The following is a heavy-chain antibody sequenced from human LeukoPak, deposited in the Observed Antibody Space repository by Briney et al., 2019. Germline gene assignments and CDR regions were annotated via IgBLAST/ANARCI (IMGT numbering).Heavy chain of an antibody. J-gene: IGHJ5*02. CDR1: GYTFTRNW. CDR2: INPTGDYT. CDR3: ARDHSIDDKSWWLDP. Sequence: ASVKVSCKTSGYTFTRNWMHWIRQGPGQGLEWMGVINPTGDYTMYAQKFQGRVIVTRDMSSNTDYMELGSLRSDDTAVYYCARDHSIDDKSWWLDPWGQGTLVTVSP. D-gene: IGHD1-1*01. V-gene: IGHV1-46*01.